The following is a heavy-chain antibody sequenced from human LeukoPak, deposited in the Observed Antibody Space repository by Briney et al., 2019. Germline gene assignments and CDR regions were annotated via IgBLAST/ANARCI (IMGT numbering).Heavy chain of an antibody. V-gene: IGHV3-53*01. D-gene: IGHD3-22*01. Sequence: PGGSLRLSCAASEFSVKYNYMTWVRQAPGKGLEWVSLLYSAGSTNYADSVKGRFTISRDDSKNTVYLQMNSLRAEDTAVYYCAKEVGYDSSGYDDYWGQGTLVTVSS. CDR1: EFSVKYNY. J-gene: IGHJ4*02. CDR3: AKEVGYDSSGYDDY. CDR2: LYSAGST.